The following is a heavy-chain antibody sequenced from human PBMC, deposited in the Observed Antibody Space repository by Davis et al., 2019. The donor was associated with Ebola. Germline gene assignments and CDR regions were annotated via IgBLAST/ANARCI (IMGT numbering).Heavy chain of an antibody. V-gene: IGHV1-18*01. J-gene: IGHJ5*02. CDR2: ISAYNGNT. Sequence: ASVKVSCKASGYTFTSYGISWVRQAPGQGLEWMGWISAYNGNTNYAQKLQGRVTMTTDISTSTAYMELRSLRSDDTAVYYCARLYSSSWYGGWFDPWGQGTLVTVSS. D-gene: IGHD6-13*01. CDR3: ARLYSSSWYGGWFDP. CDR1: GYTFTSYG.